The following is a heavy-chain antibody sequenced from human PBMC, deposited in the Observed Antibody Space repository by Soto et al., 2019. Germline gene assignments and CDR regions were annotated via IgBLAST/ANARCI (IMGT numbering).Heavy chain of an antibody. J-gene: IGHJ4*02. D-gene: IGHD5-12*01. CDR3: ASSPGGYRLGRYDY. V-gene: IGHV3-33*01. CDR1: GFTFSSNG. CDR2: IWYDGSNK. Sequence: QVQLVESGGGVVQPGRSLRLSCAASGFTFSSNGMNWVRQAPGKGLEWVAVIWYDGSNKYYADSVKSRFTNSRNNYKTSLYLQMNSRREEDAAVYYCASSPGGYRLGRYDYWGQGTLVTVSS.